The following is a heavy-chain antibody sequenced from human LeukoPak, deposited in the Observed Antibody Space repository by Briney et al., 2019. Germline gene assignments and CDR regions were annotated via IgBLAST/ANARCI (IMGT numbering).Heavy chain of an antibody. Sequence: ASVKVSCKASGYTLTGYYLHWVRQAPGQGLEWMGWINPNSGGTTYAQHFQGRVTMTRDTSISTAYMELSTLRSDDTAVYYCTREDYWGQGTLVTVSS. V-gene: IGHV1-2*02. CDR2: INPNSGGT. J-gene: IGHJ4*02. CDR1: GYTLTGYY. CDR3: TREDY.